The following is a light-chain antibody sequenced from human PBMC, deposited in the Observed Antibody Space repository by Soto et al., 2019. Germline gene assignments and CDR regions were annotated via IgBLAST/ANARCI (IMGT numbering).Light chain of an antibody. CDR1: SSDVGGYNS. J-gene: IGLJ1*01. CDR3: SSFSTSSTPADV. CDR2: DVS. V-gene: IGLV2-14*01. Sequence: QSALTQPASVSGSPGQSITISCTGTSSDVGGYNSVSWYQQHPGKAPKLMIYDVSNRPSGVSNRFSGSKSGNTASLTISGLQAEDEADYYCSSFSTSSTPADVFGTGTKLTVL.